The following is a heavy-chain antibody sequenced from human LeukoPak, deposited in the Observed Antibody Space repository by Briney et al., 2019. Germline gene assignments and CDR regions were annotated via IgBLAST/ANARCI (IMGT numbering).Heavy chain of an antibody. J-gene: IGHJ4*02. CDR2: IYYSGST. V-gene: IGHV4-39*01. CDR3: ARQYNWAMIDY. CDR1: GGSTSSSSYY. Sequence: SETLSLTCTVSGGSTSSSSYYWGWIRQPPGKGLEWIGSIYYSGSTYYNPSLKSRVTISVDTSKNQFSLKLSSVTAADTAVYYCARQYNWAMIDYWGQGTLVTVSS. D-gene: IGHD1-20*01.